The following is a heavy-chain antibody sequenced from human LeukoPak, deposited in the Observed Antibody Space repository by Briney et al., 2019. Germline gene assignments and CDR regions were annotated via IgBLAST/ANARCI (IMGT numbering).Heavy chain of an antibody. CDR2: ISAYNGNT. Sequence: YTCAGYGMSVVLGGRGKRIEWMGWISAYNGNTNYAQKLQGRVTMTTDTSTSTAYMELRSLRSDDTAVYYCARDVGYSSSSLYYYGMDVWGQGTTVTVSS. D-gene: IGHD6-6*01. CDR1: YTCAGYG. V-gene: IGHV1-18*01. CDR3: ARDVGYSSSSLYYYGMDV. J-gene: IGHJ6*02.